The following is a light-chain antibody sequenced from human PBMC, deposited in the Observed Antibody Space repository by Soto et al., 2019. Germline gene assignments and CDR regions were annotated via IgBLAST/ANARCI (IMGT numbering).Light chain of an antibody. V-gene: IGKV3-20*01. J-gene: IGKJ2*01. CDR2: GIY. CDR3: QQYSSLPHT. CDR1: QSVTTRY. Sequence: VLTQSPGTLSLSPGERATLSCRASQSVTTRYFAWSQQSPGQAPRLLIYGIYNRATGIPDRFSGSGSGTDFTLTISRLEPEDFVVYYCQQYSSLPHTFGQGTKLDVK.